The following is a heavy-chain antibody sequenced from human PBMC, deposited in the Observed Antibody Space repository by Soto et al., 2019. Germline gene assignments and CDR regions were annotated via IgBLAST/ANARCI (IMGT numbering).Heavy chain of an antibody. CDR3: ARVFYTDSGGYPRPIFDS. J-gene: IGHJ4*02. V-gene: IGHV4-4*02. D-gene: IGHD2-15*01. Sequence: SETLSLTCAVSGGSISSSNWWSWVRQPPVKGLEWIGEIYHSGTTSYNPSLESRVTMSLDTSKNHFSLELTSVTAADTALYYCARVFYTDSGGYPRPIFDSWVPGTLVTSPQ. CDR2: IYHSGTT. CDR1: GGSISSSNW.